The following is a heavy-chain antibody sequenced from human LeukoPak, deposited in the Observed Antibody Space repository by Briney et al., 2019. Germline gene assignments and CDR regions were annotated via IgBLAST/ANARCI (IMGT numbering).Heavy chain of an antibody. V-gene: IGHV3-7*05. CDR3: ARDEYSGSYVY. Sequence: PGGSLRLSCAASGFTFSSYWMTWVRQAPGKGVEWVANIYQDGGEWHYLDSVKGRFTISRDNAKNSLYLEMNSLRAEDTAVYYCARDEYSGSYVYWGQGTLVTVSS. CDR1: GFTFSSYW. D-gene: IGHD1-26*01. J-gene: IGHJ4*02. CDR2: IYQDGGEW.